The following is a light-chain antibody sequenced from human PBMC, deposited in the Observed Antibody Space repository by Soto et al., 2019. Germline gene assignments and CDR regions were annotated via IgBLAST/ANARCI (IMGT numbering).Light chain of an antibody. J-gene: IGKJ4*01. Sequence: EVLLTQSPGTLSLSPGESATLSCRASHSVSSNFLAWYQQKPGQAPRLLIYDASNRATGIPARFSGSGSGTDFTLTISRLEPEDFAVYYCQQYNDWPLTFGGGTKVDIK. CDR1: HSVSSNF. CDR2: DAS. V-gene: IGKV3-20*01. CDR3: QQYNDWPLT.